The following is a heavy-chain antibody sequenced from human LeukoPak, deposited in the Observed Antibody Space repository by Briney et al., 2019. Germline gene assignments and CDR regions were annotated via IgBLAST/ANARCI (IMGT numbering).Heavy chain of an antibody. CDR3: AGRSGIAVAGAFDY. CDR1: GFTFSNYA. Sequence: PGGSLRLSCAASGFTFSNYAMRWVRQAPGKGLEWVSGISGSGDSTYYADSVKGRFTISRDNSKNTLYLQMNSLRAEDTAVYYCAGRSGIAVAGAFDYWGQGTLVTVSS. J-gene: IGHJ4*02. CDR2: ISGSGDST. V-gene: IGHV3-23*01. D-gene: IGHD6-19*01.